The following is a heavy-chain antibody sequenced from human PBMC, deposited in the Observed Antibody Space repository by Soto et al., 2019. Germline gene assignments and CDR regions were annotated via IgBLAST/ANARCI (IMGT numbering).Heavy chain of an antibody. CDR2: ISSSSSTI. J-gene: IGHJ6*02. CDR3: ASRDYDFIGYYGMDV. Sequence: GGFLRLSCAASGFSFSTYSMNWVRQAPGKGLEWVSYISSSSSTIYYADSVKGRFTISRDNAKNSLYLQINSLRDEDTAVYYCASRDYDFIGYYGMDVWGQGTTVTVSS. V-gene: IGHV3-48*02. D-gene: IGHD3-3*01. CDR1: GFSFSTYS.